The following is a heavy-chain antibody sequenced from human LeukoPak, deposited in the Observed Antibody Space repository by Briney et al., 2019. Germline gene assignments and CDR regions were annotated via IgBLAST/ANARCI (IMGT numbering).Heavy chain of an antibody. CDR3: ARPRNDYDYVWGSYRANDAFDI. J-gene: IGHJ3*02. Sequence: SETLSLTCAVSGYSISSGYYWGWIRQPPGKGLEWIGSIYHSGSTYYNPSLKSRVTISVDTSKNQFSLKLSSVTAADPAVYYCARPRNDYDYVWGSYRANDAFDIWGQGTMVTVSS. CDR1: GYSISSGYY. D-gene: IGHD3-16*02. CDR2: IYHSGST. V-gene: IGHV4-38-2*01.